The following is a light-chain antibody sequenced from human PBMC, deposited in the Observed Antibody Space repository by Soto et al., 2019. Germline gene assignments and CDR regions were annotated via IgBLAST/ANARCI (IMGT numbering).Light chain of an antibody. CDR2: VNS. J-gene: IGLJ2*01. V-gene: IGLV1-40*01. Sequence: QSVLTQPPSVSGAPGQRVTISCTGSSSNIGAGYNVHWYQQLPGTAPKLLIYVNSNRPSGVPDRFSGSKSGTSASLAITGLQAEDEADYYCQSYDSSLSGVVFGGGTTLTVL. CDR1: SSNIGAGYN. CDR3: QSYDSSLSGVV.